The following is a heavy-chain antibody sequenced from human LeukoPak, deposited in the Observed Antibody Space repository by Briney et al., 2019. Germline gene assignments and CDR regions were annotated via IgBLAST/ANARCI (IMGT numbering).Heavy chain of an antibody. CDR2: ISSNGGST. CDR3: ARRNDFWSGYYEVGYFDY. V-gene: IGHV3-64*01. D-gene: IGHD3-3*01. Sequence: GGSLRLSCAASGFTFSSYAMHWVRQAPGKGLEYVSAISSNGGSTYYANSVKGRFTISRDNSKNTLYLQTGSLRAEDMAVYYCARRNDFWSGYYEVGYFDYWGQGTLVTVSS. CDR1: GFTFSSYA. J-gene: IGHJ4*02.